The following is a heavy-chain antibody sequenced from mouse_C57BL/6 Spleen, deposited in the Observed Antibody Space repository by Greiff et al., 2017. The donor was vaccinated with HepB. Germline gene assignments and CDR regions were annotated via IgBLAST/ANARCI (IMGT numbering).Heavy chain of an antibody. V-gene: IGHV5-16*01. CDR1: GFTFSDYY. CDR3: ARDGVDWYFDV. Sequence: EVQRVESEGGLVQPGSSMKLSCTASGFTFSDYYMAWVRQVPEKGLEWVANINYDGSSTYYLDSLKSRFIISRDNAKNILYLQMSSLKSEDTATYYCARDGVDWYFDVWGTGTTVTVSS. J-gene: IGHJ1*03. CDR2: INYDGSST. D-gene: IGHD1-1*01.